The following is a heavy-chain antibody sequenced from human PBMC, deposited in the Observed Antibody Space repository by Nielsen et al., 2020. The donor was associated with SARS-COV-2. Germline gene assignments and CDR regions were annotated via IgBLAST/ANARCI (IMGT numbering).Heavy chain of an antibody. D-gene: IGHD1-26*01. CDR1: GFTFRNYW. CDR2: IRQDGSQK. J-gene: IGHJ3*02. Sequence: GGSLRLSCAASGFTFRNYWMTWVRQAPGKGLEWVANIRQDGSQKYFVDSVKGRFTISRDNAQNSLYLQMNSLRAEDTAVYYCTRVGANMYAYDIWGQGTMVTVSS. V-gene: IGHV3-7*05. CDR3: TRVGANMYAYDI.